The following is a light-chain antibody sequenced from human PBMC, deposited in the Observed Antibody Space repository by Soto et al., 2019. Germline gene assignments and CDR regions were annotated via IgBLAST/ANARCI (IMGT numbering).Light chain of an antibody. J-gene: IGKJ4*01. CDR2: DAS. CDR3: QQRFT. V-gene: IGKV3-11*01. CDR1: QSVSSY. Sequence: EIVLTQSPATLSLSPGERATLSCRASQSVSSYLAWYQQKPGQAPRLLIYDASNRATGIAARFSGSGSGTDFTLTISSLEPEDFAVYYCQQRFTFGGGTKVEIK.